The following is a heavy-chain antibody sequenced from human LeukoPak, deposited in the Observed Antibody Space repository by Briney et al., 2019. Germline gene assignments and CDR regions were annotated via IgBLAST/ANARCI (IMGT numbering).Heavy chain of an antibody. J-gene: IGHJ5*02. CDR1: GFTFSSYW. D-gene: IGHD3-3*01. CDR3: AREVGYDPSWWFDP. Sequence: GGSLRLSCAASGFTFSSYWMHWVRQAPGKGLVWVSRINSDGSSTSYADSVKGRFTISGDNAKNTLYLQMNSLRAEDTAVYYCAREVGYDPSWWFDPWGQGTLVTVSS. CDR2: INSDGSST. V-gene: IGHV3-74*01.